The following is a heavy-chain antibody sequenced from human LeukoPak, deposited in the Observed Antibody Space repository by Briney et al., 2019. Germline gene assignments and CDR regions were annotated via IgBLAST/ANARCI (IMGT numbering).Heavy chain of an antibody. CDR3: ARDLYDDNRCFDF. CDR1: VYSISSGYY. J-gene: IGHJ4*02. CDR2: IHHSGIT. Sequence: SQTLSLTCTVSVYSISSGYYWGWIRQPPGKGLEWIGSIHHSGITYYNPSLKSRVTISVDTSKNQFSLRVDSVTAADTAIYYCARDLYDDNRCFDFWGQGILVTISS. D-gene: IGHD1-14*01. V-gene: IGHV4-38-2*02.